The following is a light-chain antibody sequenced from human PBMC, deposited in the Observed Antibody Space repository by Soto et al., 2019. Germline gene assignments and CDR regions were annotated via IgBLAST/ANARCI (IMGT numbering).Light chain of an antibody. CDR3: SSYRSTSVV. CDR2: EVS. J-gene: IGLJ2*01. CDR1: SSDVGGYNY. Sequence: QSVLTQPASVSGSPGQSITISCTGTSSDVGGYNYVSWYQQYPGKAPKLMIYEVSNRPSGVSNRFSGSKSGNTASLTISGLQAEDEADYYCSSYRSTSVVFGGGTKLTVL. V-gene: IGLV2-14*01.